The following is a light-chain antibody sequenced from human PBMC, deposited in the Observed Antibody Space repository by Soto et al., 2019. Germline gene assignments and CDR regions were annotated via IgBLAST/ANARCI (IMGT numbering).Light chain of an antibody. J-gene: IGKJ1*01. CDR1: QSVSSGH. CDR2: GVS. Sequence: EFVLTQSPGTLSLSPGGRATLSCRASQSVSSGHLAWYQQKPGQAPRLLIYGVSSRATGIPDRFSGSGSGTDFALTISRMEPEDFAVYYCQQYGSSPWTFGQWTKVDIK. CDR3: QQYGSSPWT. V-gene: IGKV3-20*01.